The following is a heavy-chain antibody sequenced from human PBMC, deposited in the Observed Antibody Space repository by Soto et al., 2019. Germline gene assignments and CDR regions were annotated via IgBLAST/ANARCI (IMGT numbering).Heavy chain of an antibody. V-gene: IGHV1-18*01. CDR1: WFTLTSHG. CDR2: ISAYNGNT. J-gene: IGHJ5*01. Sequence: GGPLEGFCKASWFTLTSHGISWGGQAPGQELEWMGWISAYNGNTNYAQKLQGRVTMTTDTSTSTAYLELRSLRSDDTAVYDCARAVSEGWFDSWGQGSLVTVSS. CDR3: ARAVSEGWFDS.